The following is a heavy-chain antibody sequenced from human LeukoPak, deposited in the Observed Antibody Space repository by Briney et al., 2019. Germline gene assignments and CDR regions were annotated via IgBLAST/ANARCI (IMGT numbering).Heavy chain of an antibody. V-gene: IGHV1-2*02. D-gene: IGHD2-2*01. CDR1: GYTFTGYY. Sequence: ASVKVSCKASGYTFTGYYMHWVRQAPGQGLEWMGWINPNSGGTNYAQKFQGRVTMTRDTPISTAYMELSRLRSDDTAVYYCARTYCSSTSCYVNWFDPWGQGTLVTVSS. CDR2: INPNSGGT. J-gene: IGHJ5*02. CDR3: ARTYCSSTSCYVNWFDP.